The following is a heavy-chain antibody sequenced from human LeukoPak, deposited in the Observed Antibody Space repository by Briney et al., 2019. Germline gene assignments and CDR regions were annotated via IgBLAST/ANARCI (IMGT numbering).Heavy chain of an antibody. CDR1: GGSFSGYY. J-gene: IGHJ3*02. CDR2: INHSGST. Sequence: SETLSLTCAVYGGSFSGYYWSWIRQPPGKGLEWIGEINHSGSTNYNPSLKSRVTISVDKSKNQFSLKLSSVTAADTAVYYCARLLHLDAFDIWGQGTMVTVSS. V-gene: IGHV4-34*01. CDR3: ARLLHLDAFDI. D-gene: IGHD3-3*02.